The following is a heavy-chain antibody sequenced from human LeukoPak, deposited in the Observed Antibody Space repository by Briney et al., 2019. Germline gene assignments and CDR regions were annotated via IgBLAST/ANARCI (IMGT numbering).Heavy chain of an antibody. D-gene: IGHD3-10*01. Sequence: PGRSQRLSCAASGFTFDDYAMHSVRQAPGKGLEWVSGISWNSGSIGYADSVKGRFTISRDNAKNSLYLQMNSLRAEDTALYYCATFSFGEIDYWGQGTLVTVSS. J-gene: IGHJ4*02. CDR3: ATFSFGEIDY. CDR1: GFTFDDYA. CDR2: ISWNSGSI. V-gene: IGHV3-9*01.